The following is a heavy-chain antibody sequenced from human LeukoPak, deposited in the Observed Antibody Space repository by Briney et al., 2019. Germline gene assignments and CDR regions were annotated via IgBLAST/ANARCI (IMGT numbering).Heavy chain of an antibody. J-gene: IGHJ4*02. CDR1: GYSISSGYY. V-gene: IGHV4-38-2*01. D-gene: IGHD3-22*01. Sequence: PSETLSLTCAVSGYSISSGYYWGWIRQPPGKGLEWIGSIYHSGSTYYNPSLKSRVTISVDTSKNQFSLKLSSVTAADTAVYYCARQGGAYYYDSSGYCDYWGQGTLVTVSS. CDR3: ARQGGAYYYDSSGYCDY. CDR2: IYHSGST.